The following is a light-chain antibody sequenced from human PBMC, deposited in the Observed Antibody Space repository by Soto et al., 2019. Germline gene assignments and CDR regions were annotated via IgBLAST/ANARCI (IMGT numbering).Light chain of an antibody. Sequence: DVVMTQSPLSLPVTLGQPASISCRCSQSIVYSDGQAYLSWFQQRPGQSPRRLIYRASNRDSGVPDRFSGSGSGTDFTLQIDRVEAEDVGIYYCMQGTRWPPTFGRGTRVEIK. J-gene: IGKJ1*01. CDR2: RAS. V-gene: IGKV2-30*01. CDR1: QSIVYSDGQAY. CDR3: MQGTRWPPT.